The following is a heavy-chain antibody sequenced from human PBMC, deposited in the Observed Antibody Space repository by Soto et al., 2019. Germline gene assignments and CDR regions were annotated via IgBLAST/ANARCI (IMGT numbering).Heavy chain of an antibody. J-gene: IGHJ2*01. D-gene: IGHD6-6*01. V-gene: IGHV4-4*03. CDR2: IYHSGST. Sequence: QMQLQESGPGLVKPPGTLSLTCGVSGGPISSSKWWTWVRQPPGKGPEWIGEIYHSGSTNYNPSLTSRDNSSLHTSNVQFSLTLTSVTAADTAVYYCAIQNFSSSTDASFLVTGDFDHWGRCILVTVSS. CDR3: AIQNFSSSTDASFLVTGDFDH. CDR1: GGPISSSKW.